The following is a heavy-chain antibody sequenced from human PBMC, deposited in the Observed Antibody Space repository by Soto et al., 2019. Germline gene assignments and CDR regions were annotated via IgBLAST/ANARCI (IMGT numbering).Heavy chain of an antibody. D-gene: IGHD3-10*01. CDR2: IYYSGST. J-gene: IGHJ5*02. V-gene: IGHV4-61*01. CDR1: GGSVSSGSYD. CDR3: AREELLWFGELFGWFDP. Sequence: PSETLPLTCTVSGGSVSSGSYDWSWIRQPPGKGLEWIGYIYYSGSTNYNPSLKSRVTISVDTSKNQFSLKLSSVTAADTAVYYCAREELLWFGELFGWFDPWGQGTLVTVSS.